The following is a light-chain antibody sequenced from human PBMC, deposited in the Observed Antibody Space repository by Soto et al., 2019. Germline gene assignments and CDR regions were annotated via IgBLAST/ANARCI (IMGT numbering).Light chain of an antibody. CDR1: QSVSSSY. CDR3: QQYGSSIT. V-gene: IGKV3-20*01. J-gene: IGKJ5*01. CDR2: GAS. Sequence: IVLTQSPGTLSLSPVERSTLSCSSSQSVSSSYLAWYQQKPGQAPRLLIYGASSRATGIPDRFIGSGSGTDFTLTISRLEPEDFAVYYCQQYGSSITFGQGTRPEI.